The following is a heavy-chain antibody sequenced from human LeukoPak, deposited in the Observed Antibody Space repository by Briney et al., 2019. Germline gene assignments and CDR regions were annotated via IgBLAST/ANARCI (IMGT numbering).Heavy chain of an antibody. V-gene: IGHV3-23*01. CDR3: VKDSVY. Sequence: GGSLILSCAASGFTFSSYAMSWVRQAPGKGLEWVAAVSGSGDRTYYADSVKGRFTISRDNFKNTLFLQMNSLRAEDTAVYYCVKDSVYWGQGTLVTVSS. CDR2: VSGSGDRT. CDR1: GFTFSSYA. D-gene: IGHD3-10*01. J-gene: IGHJ4*02.